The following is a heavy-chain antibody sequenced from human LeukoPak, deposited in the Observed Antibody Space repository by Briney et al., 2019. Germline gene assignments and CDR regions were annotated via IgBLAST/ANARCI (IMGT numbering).Heavy chain of an antibody. J-gene: IGHJ6*03. CDR3: ARDCYYGSGSYLGLYYYYMDV. CDR1: GGSISSSSYY. Sequence: PSETLSLSCTVSGGSISSSSYYWGWIRQPPGKGLVWFGSIYYSGSTYYHPSLMSRVTIPVDTSTKQLSLKLSSVTPGDTAVYYCARDCYYGSGSYLGLYYYYMDVWGKGTTVTVSS. CDR2: IYYSGST. V-gene: IGHV4-39*07. D-gene: IGHD3-10*01.